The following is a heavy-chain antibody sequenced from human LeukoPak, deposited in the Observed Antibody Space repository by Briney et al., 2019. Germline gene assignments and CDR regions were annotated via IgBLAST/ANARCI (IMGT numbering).Heavy chain of an antibody. D-gene: IGHD3-10*01. CDR3: ARGGSRSRRGDDAFDI. Sequence: ASVKVSCKASGYTFTNYAMNWVRQAPGQGLEWMGWISAYNGNTELAQKFQGKVTLATDASTSTAYVELRSLTSDDTAVYFCARGGSRSRRGDDAFDIWGQGTMVTVSS. V-gene: IGHV1-18*01. CDR2: ISAYNGNT. J-gene: IGHJ3*02. CDR1: GYTFTNYA.